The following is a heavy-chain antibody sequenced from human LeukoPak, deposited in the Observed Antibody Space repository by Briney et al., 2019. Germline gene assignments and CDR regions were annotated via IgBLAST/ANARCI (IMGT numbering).Heavy chain of an antibody. CDR2: IHSSGST. CDR3: ARDRPGGSSLDY. D-gene: IGHD6-13*01. Sequence: SETLSLTCTLSGGSISGDYWSWIRQSPGKGLEWIAYIHSSGSTSYNPSLKSRVTISVDTSKNEFSLKLTSVNAVDTAVYYCARDRPGGSSLDYWGQGILVTVSS. V-gene: IGHV4-59*01. J-gene: IGHJ4*02. CDR1: GGSISGDY.